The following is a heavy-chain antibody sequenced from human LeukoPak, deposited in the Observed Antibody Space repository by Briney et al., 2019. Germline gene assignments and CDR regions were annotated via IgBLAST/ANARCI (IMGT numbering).Heavy chain of an antibody. Sequence: GGSLRLSCAASGFTFSNAWMSWVRQAPGKGLEWVGRIKSKTDGGTTDYAAPVKGRFTISRDDSKNTLYLQMNSLKTEDTAMYYCTTDRGYYDSSGYYYLWSYWGQGTLVTVSS. D-gene: IGHD3-22*01. CDR1: GFTFSNAW. J-gene: IGHJ4*02. CDR2: IKSKTDGGTT. CDR3: TTDRGYYDSSGYYYLWSY. V-gene: IGHV3-15*01.